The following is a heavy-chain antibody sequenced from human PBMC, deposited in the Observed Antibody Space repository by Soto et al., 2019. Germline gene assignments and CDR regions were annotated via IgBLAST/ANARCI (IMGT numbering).Heavy chain of an antibody. CDR2: IIPIFGTA. CDR1: GGTFSSYA. D-gene: IGHD5-12*01. J-gene: IGHJ4*02. Sequence: SVKVSRKASGGTFSSYAISWVRQAPGQGLEWMGGIIPIFGTANYAQKFQGRVTITADESTSTAYMELSSLRSEDTAVYYCARDTGEMATGRFDYWGQGTLVTVSS. V-gene: IGHV1-69*13. CDR3: ARDTGEMATGRFDY.